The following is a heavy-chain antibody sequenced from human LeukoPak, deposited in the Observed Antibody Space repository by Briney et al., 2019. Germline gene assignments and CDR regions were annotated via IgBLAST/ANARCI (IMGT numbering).Heavy chain of an antibody. CDR2: IYHSGST. CDR1: GYSISSGYY. J-gene: IGHJ4*02. D-gene: IGHD3-22*01. Sequence: SETLSLTCAVSGYSISSGYYRGWIRQPPGKGLEWIGSIYHSGSTYYNPSLKSRVTISVDTSKNQFSLKLSSVTAADTAVYYCARQSDYHDSSGYLDYWGQGTLVTVSS. CDR3: ARQSDYHDSSGYLDY. V-gene: IGHV4-38-2*01.